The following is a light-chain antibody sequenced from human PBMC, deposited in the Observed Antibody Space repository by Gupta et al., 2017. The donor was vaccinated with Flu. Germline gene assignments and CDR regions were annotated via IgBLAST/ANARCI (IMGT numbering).Light chain of an antibody. V-gene: IGLV3-21*02. J-gene: IGLJ3*02. Sequence: SSVLTQPPSVSVAPGETARMTCGGNNIGTKSVHWYQQKPGQAPVLVVYDVRDRPSGIPERFSGSNSGNTATLTISKVEPGEEADYYCQVWQTGTDHLRVFGGGTKLTVL. CDR2: DVR. CDR1: NIGTKS. CDR3: QVWQTGTDHLRV.